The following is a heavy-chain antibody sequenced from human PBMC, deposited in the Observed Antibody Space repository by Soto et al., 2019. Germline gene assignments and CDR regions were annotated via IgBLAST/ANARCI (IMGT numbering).Heavy chain of an antibody. CDR3: ARRHYYGSGSRKYYYYYGMDV. J-gene: IGHJ6*02. D-gene: IGHD3-10*01. CDR1: GGSISSYY. Sequence: QVQLQESGPGLVKPSETLSLTCTVSGGSISSYYWSWIRQPPGKGLEWIGYIYYSGSTNYNPSLKSRVTISVDTSKNQFSLKLSSVTAADTAVYYCARRHYYGSGSRKYYYYYGMDVWGQGTTVTVSS. V-gene: IGHV4-59*08. CDR2: IYYSGST.